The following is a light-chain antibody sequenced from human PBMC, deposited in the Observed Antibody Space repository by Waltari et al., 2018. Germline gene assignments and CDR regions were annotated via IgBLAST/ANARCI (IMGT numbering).Light chain of an antibody. Sequence: EIVLTQSPATLSLSPGERATLSCRASQSVSSYLAWYQQKPGQAPRLLIYDASNRATGIPARFSGSVSGTDFTLTISSLEPEDFAVYYCQQRSNWPFFGQGTRLEIK. CDR3: QQRSNWPF. J-gene: IGKJ5*01. V-gene: IGKV3-11*01. CDR1: QSVSSY. CDR2: DAS.